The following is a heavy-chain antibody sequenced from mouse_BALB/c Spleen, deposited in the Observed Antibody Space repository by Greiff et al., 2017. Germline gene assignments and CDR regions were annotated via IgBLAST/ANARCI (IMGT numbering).Heavy chain of an antibody. J-gene: IGHJ2*01. Sequence: VQRVESGAELVRPGVSVKISCKGSGYTFTDYAMHWVKQSHAKSLEWIGVISTYYGDASYNQKFKGKATMTVDKSSSTAYMELARLTSEDSAIYYCARDGDSSGYVDYWGQGTTLTVSS. V-gene: IGHV1S137*01. CDR3: ARDGDSSGYVDY. CDR1: GYTFTDYA. CDR2: ISTYYGDA. D-gene: IGHD3-2*01.